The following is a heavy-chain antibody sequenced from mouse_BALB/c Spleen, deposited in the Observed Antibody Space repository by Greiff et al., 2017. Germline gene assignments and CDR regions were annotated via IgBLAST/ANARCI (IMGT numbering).Heavy chain of an antibody. Sequence: VQLQQSGAELVRPGTSVKVSCKASGYAFTNYLIEWVKQRPGQGLEWIGVINPGSGGTNYNEKFKGKATLTADKSSSTAYMQLSSLTSDDSAVYFCARSEWDFDYWGQGTTLTVSS. V-gene: IGHV1-54*01. CDR2: INPGSGGT. J-gene: IGHJ2*01. CDR3: ARSEWDFDY. CDR1: GYAFTNYL.